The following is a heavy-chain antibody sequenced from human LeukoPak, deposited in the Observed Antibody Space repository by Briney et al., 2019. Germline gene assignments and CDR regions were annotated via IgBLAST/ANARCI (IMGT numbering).Heavy chain of an antibody. J-gene: IGHJ5*02. CDR2: IYHSGNP. CDR1: VYSLSSVYY. CDR3: ARDLDCSSSRCYGNWCDP. V-gene: IGHV4-38-2*02. D-gene: IGHD2-2*01. Sequence: SETVSLICTVSVYSLSSVYYWGCIRPPAKKGLEWIGTIYHSGNPYYNPSLKCRVMISVGTSKNQFSLKLTSVTAADTAVYYCARDLDCSSSRCYGNWCDPWDQGNLVTVSS.